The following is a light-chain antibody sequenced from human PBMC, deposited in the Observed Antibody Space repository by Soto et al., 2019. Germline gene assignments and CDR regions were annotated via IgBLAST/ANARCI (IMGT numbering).Light chain of an antibody. J-gene: IGKJ4*01. CDR3: EQRYSTPPVT. CDR2: KAS. Sequence: DIQMTQSPSSLSASVGDRVTLTCRASQSISTYLSWYQQKPGKAPNLLIYKASNLQVGVPSRFSGSGSGTEFTLTISSLQPEDFATYYCEQRYSTPPVTFGGGTKVEIK. V-gene: IGKV1-39*01. CDR1: QSISTY.